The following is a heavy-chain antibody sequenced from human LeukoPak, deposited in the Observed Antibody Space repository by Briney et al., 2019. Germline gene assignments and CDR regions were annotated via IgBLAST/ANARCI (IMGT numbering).Heavy chain of an antibody. CDR2: ISGSGGST. CDR3: AKAHDYGGNSWDY. J-gene: IGHJ4*02. Sequence: GGSLRLSCAASGFTFSSYAMSWVRQAPGKGLEWVSAISGSGGSTYYADSVKGRSTISRDNSKNTLYLQMNSLRAEDTAVYYCAKAHDYGGNSWDYWGQGTLVTVSS. CDR1: GFTFSSYA. V-gene: IGHV3-23*01. D-gene: IGHD4-23*01.